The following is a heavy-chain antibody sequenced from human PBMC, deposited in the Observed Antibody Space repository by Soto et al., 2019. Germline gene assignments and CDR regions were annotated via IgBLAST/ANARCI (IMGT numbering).Heavy chain of an antibody. V-gene: IGHV4-30-2*01. D-gene: IGHD2-15*01. CDR2: IYHSGST. CDR3: ARGWREAPGAFDI. J-gene: IGHJ3*02. Sequence: QLQLQESGSGLVKPSQTLSLTCAVSGGSISSGGYSWNWIRQPPGKGLEWIGYIYHSGSTYHNPSLKSRVTISVDRSKNQFSLQLSSVTAADTAVYYCARGWREAPGAFDIWGQGTMVTVSS. CDR1: GGSISSGGYS.